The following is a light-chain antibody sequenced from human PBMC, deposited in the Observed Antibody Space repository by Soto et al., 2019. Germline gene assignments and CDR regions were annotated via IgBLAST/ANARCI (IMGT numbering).Light chain of an antibody. CDR1: QDISKY. J-gene: IGKJ3*01. CDR2: EAS. Sequence: DIQMTQSPSSLSASVGDRITITCQASQDISKYLIWYQQTPGKAPKFLIYEASNLERGVPSRFSQSGSGTDFTLTINSLQPEDIATYYCQQYHSLPFTFAPGNKLDIK. V-gene: IGKV1-33*01. CDR3: QQYHSLPFT.